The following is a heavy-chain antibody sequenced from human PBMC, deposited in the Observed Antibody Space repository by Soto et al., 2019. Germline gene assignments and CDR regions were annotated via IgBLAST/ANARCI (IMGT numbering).Heavy chain of an antibody. CDR2: ISSSGSTI. J-gene: IGHJ6*02. CDR3: ARDAILTTPRDYYYYGMDV. V-gene: IGHV3-48*03. Sequence: PGGSLRLSCAASGFTFSSYEMNWVRQAPGKGLEWVSYISSSGSTIYYADSVQGRLTISRDNAKNSLYLQMNSLRAEDTAVYYCARDAILTTPRDYYYYGMDVWGQGTTVTVSS. D-gene: IGHD2-21*01. CDR1: GFTFSSYE.